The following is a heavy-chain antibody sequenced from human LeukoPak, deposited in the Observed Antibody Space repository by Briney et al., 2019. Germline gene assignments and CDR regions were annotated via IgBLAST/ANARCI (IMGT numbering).Heavy chain of an antibody. CDR3: ARQYCSSTSCYYDYYHMDV. J-gene: IGHJ6*03. CDR1: GDSISSSSYY. Sequence: SETLSLTCTVSGDSISSSSYYWGWIRQPPGKGLEWIGSVFHSGSTYYNPSLKSRVTISVDTSKNQFSLKLSSVTAADTAVYYCARQYCSSTSCYYDYYHMDVWGKGTTVTVSS. CDR2: VFHSGST. V-gene: IGHV4-39*01. D-gene: IGHD2-2*01.